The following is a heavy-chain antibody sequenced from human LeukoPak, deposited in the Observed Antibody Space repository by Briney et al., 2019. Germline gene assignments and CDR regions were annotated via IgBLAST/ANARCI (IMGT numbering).Heavy chain of an antibody. V-gene: IGHV3-30-3*01. J-gene: IGHJ4*02. D-gene: IGHD3-22*01. CDR1: GFTFSSYA. CDR2: ISYDGSNK. CDR3: ATDREYYYDSLVY. Sequence: GGSLRLSCAASGFTFSSYAMHRVRQAPGKGLEWAAVISYDGSNKYYADSVKGRFTISRDNSKNTLYLQMNSLRAEDTAVYYCATDREYYYDSLVYWGQGTLVTVSS.